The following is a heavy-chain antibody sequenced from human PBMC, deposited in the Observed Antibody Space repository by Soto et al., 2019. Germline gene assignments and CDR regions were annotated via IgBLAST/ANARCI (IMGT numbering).Heavy chain of an antibody. J-gene: IGHJ4*02. V-gene: IGHV1-3*01. D-gene: IGHD4-17*01. CDR2: INAGNGNT. CDR1: GYTFTSYG. Sequence: ASVKVSCKASGYTFTSYGMHWVRQAPGQRLEWMGWINAGNGNTKYSQKFQGRVTITRDTSASTAYMELSSLRSEDTAVYYCARPQTTYAPFDYWGQGTLVTVSS. CDR3: ARPQTTYAPFDY.